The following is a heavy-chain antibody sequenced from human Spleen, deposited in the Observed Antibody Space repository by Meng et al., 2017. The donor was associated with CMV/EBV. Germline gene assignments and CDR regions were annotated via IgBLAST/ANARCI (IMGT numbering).Heavy chain of an antibody. V-gene: IGHV4-39*07. CDR2: IYYSGST. CDR1: GGSISSSSYY. J-gene: IGHJ3*02. CDR3: AREPWHYDILTGYYTRRAFDI. Sequence: SETLSLTCTVSGGSISSSSYYWGWIRQPPGKGLEWIGSIYYSGSTYYNPSLKSRVTISVETSKNQFSLKLSSVTAADTAVYYCAREPWHYDILTGYYTRRAFDIWGQGTMVTVSS. D-gene: IGHD3-9*01.